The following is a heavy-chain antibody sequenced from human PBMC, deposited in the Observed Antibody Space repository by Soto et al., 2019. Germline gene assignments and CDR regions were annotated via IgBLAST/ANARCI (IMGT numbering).Heavy chain of an antibody. CDR2: ISAYNGNT. V-gene: IGHV1-18*04. Sequence: QVHLVQSGGEVKKPGASVKVSCKASGYRFTSSGFSWVRQAPGQGLEWMGWISAYNGNTLYAQKFKGRVTMTTDTSTSTAYMELGSVRSDDTAVYYCATDPYCGSAPGCSALDAWGQGTTVTVSS. D-gene: IGHD2-21*01. CDR3: ATDPYCGSAPGCSALDA. CDR1: GYRFTSSG. J-gene: IGHJ6*02.